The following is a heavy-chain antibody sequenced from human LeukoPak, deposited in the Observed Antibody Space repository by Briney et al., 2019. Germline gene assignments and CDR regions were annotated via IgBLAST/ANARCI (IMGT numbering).Heavy chain of an antibody. J-gene: IGHJ4*02. CDR1: GGSISSGDYY. CDR3: ARGGEIVTGSYYFDY. D-gene: IGHD3-22*01. CDR2: IYYSGST. Sequence: PSQTLSLTCTVSGGSISSGDYYWCWIRQPPGKGLEWIGYIYYSGSTYYNPSLKSRVTISVDTSKNQFSLKLSSVTAADTAVYYCARGGEIVTGSYYFDYWGQGTLVTVSS. V-gene: IGHV4-30-4*08.